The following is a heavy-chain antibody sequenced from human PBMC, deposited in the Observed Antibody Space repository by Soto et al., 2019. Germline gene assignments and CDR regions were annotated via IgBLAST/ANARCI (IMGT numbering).Heavy chain of an antibody. CDR3: ARDGVAAGNINFDY. J-gene: IGHJ4*01. D-gene: IGHD6-19*01. V-gene: IGHV1-3*01. CDR2: ISGDNGNT. Sequence: ASAKVSCKASGYMFTKSAMHWVRQAPGQRLEWMGWISGDNGNTKYSPKLQDRVTITRDTSASTAYMELSSLRSEDTALYYCARDGVAAGNINFDYWGQGTLVTVSS. CDR1: GYMFTKSA.